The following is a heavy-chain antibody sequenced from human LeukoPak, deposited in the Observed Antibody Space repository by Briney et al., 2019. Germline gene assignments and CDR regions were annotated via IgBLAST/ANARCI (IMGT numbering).Heavy chain of an antibody. V-gene: IGHV4-59*01. CDR1: GGSISSYY. D-gene: IGHD6-13*01. CDR3: ARGVYIAAAQYGY. CDR2: IYYSGTT. J-gene: IGHJ4*02. Sequence: PSETLSLTCTVSGGSISSYYWSWIRQPLGKGLEGIGYIYYSGTTNYNPSLKSRVTISVDTSKNQFSLKLSSVTAADTAVYYCARGVYIAAAQYGYWGQGTLVTVSS.